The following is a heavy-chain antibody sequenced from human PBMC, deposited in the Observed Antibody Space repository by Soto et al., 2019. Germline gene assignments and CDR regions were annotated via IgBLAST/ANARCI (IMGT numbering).Heavy chain of an antibody. D-gene: IGHD7-27*01. CDR1: GYTFTSYD. Sequence: QVQLVQSGAEVKKPGASVKVSCKASGYTFTSYDINWVRQANGQGLEWMGWRNPNSGNTGYAQKCKARVTMTRNTSISTAYMELSSLRSEDRAVYYCARGQAYPNFQGLDAFDFWGQGTMVTVSS. J-gene: IGHJ3*01. CDR2: RNPNSGNT. CDR3: ARGQAYPNFQGLDAFDF. V-gene: IGHV1-8*01.